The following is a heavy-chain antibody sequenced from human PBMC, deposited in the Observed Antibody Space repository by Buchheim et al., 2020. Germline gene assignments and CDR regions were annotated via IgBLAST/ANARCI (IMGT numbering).Heavy chain of an antibody. D-gene: IGHD3-22*01. CDR3: ASVLNYYDSSGYYIDAFDI. CDR1: GFTFSDYY. Sequence: QVQLVESGGGLVKPGGSLRLSCAASGFTFSDYYMSWIRQAPGKGLEWVSYISSSSSYTNYADSVKGRFNISRDNAKNSLYLQMNSLRAEDTAVYYCASVLNYYDSSGYYIDAFDIWGQGT. V-gene: IGHV3-11*06. CDR2: ISSSSSYT. J-gene: IGHJ3*02.